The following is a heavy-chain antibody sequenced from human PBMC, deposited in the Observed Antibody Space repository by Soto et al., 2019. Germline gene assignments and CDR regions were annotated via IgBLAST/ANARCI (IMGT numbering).Heavy chain of an antibody. J-gene: IGHJ3*02. CDR3: AKDSISFNGIYDALDI. Sequence: GGSLRLSCEASGFTFRNYAMSWVRQAPGEGPEWVSTLGGGDDIFYADSVKGRFTVSRDNSKNTMYLQTDNLRVEDTAIYFCAKDSISFNGIYDALDIWGQGTVVTVSS. CDR2: LGGGDDI. D-gene: IGHD3-3*02. CDR1: GFTFRNYA. V-gene: IGHV3-23*01.